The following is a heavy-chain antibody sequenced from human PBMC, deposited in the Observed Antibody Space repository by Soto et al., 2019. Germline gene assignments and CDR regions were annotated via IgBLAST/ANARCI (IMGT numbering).Heavy chain of an antibody. Sequence: SVKVSCKASGDIFNSYGIMWVRQAPGEGLEWMGGISPKFCITNYAQKFQSRVTITADESTSTASMELSSLKSEDTAVYYCASEGDNWFDPWAQGTLATVSA. CDR2: ISPKFCIT. CDR1: GDIFNSYG. CDR3: ASEGDNWFDP. V-gene: IGHV1-69*13. J-gene: IGHJ5*02.